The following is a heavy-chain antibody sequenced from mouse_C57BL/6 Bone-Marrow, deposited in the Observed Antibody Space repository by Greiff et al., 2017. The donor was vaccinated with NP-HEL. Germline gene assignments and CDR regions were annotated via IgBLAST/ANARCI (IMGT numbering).Heavy chain of an antibody. Sequence: EVKLLESGGDLVKPGGSLKLSCAASGFTFSSYGMSWVRQTPDKRLEWVATISSGGSYTYYPDSVKGRFTLSRDNAKNTVYLQMSSLKSEDTAMYNCARHNLHSTTVVADYYAKDYWGKGTSVTVSS. V-gene: IGHV5-6*01. CDR1: GFTFSSYG. J-gene: IGHJ4*01. CDR2: ISSGGSYT. D-gene: IGHD1-1*01. CDR3: ARHNLHSTTVVADYYAKDY.